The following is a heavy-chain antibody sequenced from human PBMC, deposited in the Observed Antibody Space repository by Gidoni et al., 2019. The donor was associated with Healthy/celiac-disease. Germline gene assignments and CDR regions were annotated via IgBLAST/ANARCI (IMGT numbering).Heavy chain of an antibody. CDR1: GGPISSSSYY. V-gene: IGHV4-39*01. D-gene: IGHD2-2*02. J-gene: IGHJ6*02. CDR3: ASPYCSSTSCYTNYYGMDV. CDR2: IYYSGST. Sequence: QLQLQESGPGLVKPSETLSLPCTASGGPISSSSYYRGWSRHPPGKGLEWMGGIYYSGSTYHNPTLKSRVTISVDTSKNQFSLKLSSVTAADTAVYYCASPYCSSTSCYTNYYGMDVWGQGTTVTVSS.